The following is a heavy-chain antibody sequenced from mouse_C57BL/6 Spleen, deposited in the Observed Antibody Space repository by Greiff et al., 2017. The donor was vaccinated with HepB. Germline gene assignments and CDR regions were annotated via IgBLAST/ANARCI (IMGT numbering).Heavy chain of an antibody. D-gene: IGHD1-1*01. CDR1: GFNIKNTY. CDR2: IDPANGNT. CDR3: AISAYYGSSSIAY. Sequence: VQLQQSVAELVRPGASVKLSCTASGFNIKNTYMHWVKQRPEQGLEWIGRIDPANGNTKYAPKFQGKATITADTSSNTAYLQLSSLTSEDTAIYYCAISAYYGSSSIAYWGQGTLVTVSA. J-gene: IGHJ3*01. V-gene: IGHV14-3*01.